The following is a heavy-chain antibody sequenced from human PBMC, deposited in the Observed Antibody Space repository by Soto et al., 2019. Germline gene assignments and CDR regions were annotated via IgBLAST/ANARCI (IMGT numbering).Heavy chain of an antibody. CDR1: GFTFSSYG. CDR3: AKEPMNDFWSGYYSAYMDV. J-gene: IGHJ6*03. Sequence: PGGSLRLSCAASGFTFSSYGMHWVRQAPGKGLEWVAVISYDGSNKYYADSVKGRFTISRDNSKNTLYLQMNSLRAEDTAVYYCAKEPMNDFWSGYYSAYMDVWGKGTTVTVSS. CDR2: ISYDGSNK. V-gene: IGHV3-30*18. D-gene: IGHD3-3*01.